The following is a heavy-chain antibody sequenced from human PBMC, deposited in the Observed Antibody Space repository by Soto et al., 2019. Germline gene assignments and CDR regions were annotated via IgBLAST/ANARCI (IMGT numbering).Heavy chain of an antibody. D-gene: IGHD1-26*01. CDR2: IWYDGSNK. Sequence: GGSLRLSCAASGFTFSSYGMHWVRQAPGKGLEWVAVIWYDGSNKYYADSVKGRFTISRDNSKNTLYLQMNSLRAEDTAVYYCARDNGRSRGMDVWGQGTTVTVSS. CDR3: ARDNGRSRGMDV. V-gene: IGHV3-33*01. J-gene: IGHJ6*02. CDR1: GFTFSSYG.